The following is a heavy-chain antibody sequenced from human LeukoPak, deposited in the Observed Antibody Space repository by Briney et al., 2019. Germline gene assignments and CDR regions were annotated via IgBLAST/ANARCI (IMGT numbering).Heavy chain of an antibody. CDR3: ARRGMGALYYYYMDV. Sequence: GGSLRLSCAASGFTFSDYYMSWIRQAPGKGLEWVSYISSSGSTIYYADSVKGRFTIPRDNAKNSLYLQMNSLRAEDTAVYYCARRGMGALYYYYMDVWGKGTTVTVSS. CDR1: GFTFSDYY. J-gene: IGHJ6*03. D-gene: IGHD1-26*01. CDR2: ISSSGSTI. V-gene: IGHV3-11*04.